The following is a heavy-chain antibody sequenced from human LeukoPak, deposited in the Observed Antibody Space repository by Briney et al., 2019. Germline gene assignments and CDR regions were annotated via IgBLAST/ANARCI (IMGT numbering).Heavy chain of an antibody. V-gene: IGHV4-61*02. J-gene: IGHJ5*02. Sequence: SETLSLTCTVSGGSISSGSYYWSWIRQPAGKELEWIGRIYTSGSTNYNPSLNSRVTISVDTSKNQFSLKLSSVAAADTDVYCCARDYYNWFDPWGQGTLVTVSS. CDR3: ARDYYNWFDP. D-gene: IGHD3-10*01. CDR2: IYTSGST. CDR1: GGSISSGSYY.